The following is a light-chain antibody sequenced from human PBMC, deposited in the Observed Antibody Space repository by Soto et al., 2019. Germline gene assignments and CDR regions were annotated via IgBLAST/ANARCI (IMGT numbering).Light chain of an antibody. V-gene: IGKV3-20*01. CDR3: QQYDTSPPGYT. CDR1: QSVSSRY. CDR2: GAS. J-gene: IGKJ2*01. Sequence: DIVLTQSPGTLSLSPGERATLSCRTSQSVSSRYLAWYQQKPGQAPRLLIYGASNRATGIQDRFSGSGSGTDVTLTIGRLESEDFAVYYCQQYDTSPPGYTFGQGTKLEIK.